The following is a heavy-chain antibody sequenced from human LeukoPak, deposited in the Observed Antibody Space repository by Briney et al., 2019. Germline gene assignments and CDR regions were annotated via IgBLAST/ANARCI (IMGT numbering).Heavy chain of an antibody. CDR1: GFIVSTNY. Sequence: PGGSLRLSCAASGFIVSTNYMIWVRQAPGKGLEWVSVIYSVGGTYYADSVRGRFTISRDNSKNMLYLQMNSLRAEDTAVYYCARDTPAGDFEYWGQGTLVTLCS. CDR2: IYSVGGT. J-gene: IGHJ4*02. CDR3: ARDTPAGDFEY. V-gene: IGHV3-53*01. D-gene: IGHD6-19*01.